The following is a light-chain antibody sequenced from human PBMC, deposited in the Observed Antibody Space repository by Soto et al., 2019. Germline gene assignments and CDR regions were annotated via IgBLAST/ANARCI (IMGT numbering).Light chain of an antibody. CDR3: QQYGSSSWT. CDR2: GAS. CDR1: QSVSSSY. J-gene: IGKJ1*01. Sequence: EIVLKQSPGTLSLSPGERATLSCRASQSVSSSYLAWYQQKPGQAPRLLIYGASSSATGIPDRFSGSGSGTDFTLTISRLEPEDFAVYYCQQYGSSSWTFVQGTKVEIK. V-gene: IGKV3-20*01.